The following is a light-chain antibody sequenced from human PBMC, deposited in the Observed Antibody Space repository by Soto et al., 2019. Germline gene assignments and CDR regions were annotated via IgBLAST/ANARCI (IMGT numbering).Light chain of an antibody. CDR1: QDISSA. V-gene: IGKV1-39*01. J-gene: IGKJ1*01. CDR2: AAS. Sequence: DIQMTQSPSSLSASIGDRVTISCRASQDISSALNWHQHKSGKAPKLLIYAASGLHSGVPSRFSGSGSGTDFTLTISSLQPEDFATYYCQQSYVTPWTFGQGTKVDIK. CDR3: QQSYVTPWT.